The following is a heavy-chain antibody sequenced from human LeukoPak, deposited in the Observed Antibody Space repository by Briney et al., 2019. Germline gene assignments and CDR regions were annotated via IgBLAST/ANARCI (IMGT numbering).Heavy chain of an antibody. J-gene: IGHJ4*02. CDR3: ANYYDSSGYYFDY. Sequence: SETLSLTCTVSGGSISSSSYYWGWVRQPPEKGLEWIGSIYYSGSTYYNPSLKSRVTISVDTSKNQFSLKLSSVTAADTAVYYCANYYDSSGYYFDYWGQGTLVTVSS. V-gene: IGHV4-39*07. CDR1: GGSISSSSYY. CDR2: IYYSGST. D-gene: IGHD3-22*01.